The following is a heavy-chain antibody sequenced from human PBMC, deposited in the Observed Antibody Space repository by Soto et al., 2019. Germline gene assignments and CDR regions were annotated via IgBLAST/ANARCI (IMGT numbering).Heavy chain of an antibody. CDR1: VGSMSRYY. CDR2: IHYTGST. J-gene: IGHJ5*02. Sequence: PSETLSLTCTVSVGSMSRYYWTWIRQPPGKGLEWIGNIHYTGSTNYNPSLKSRVTILLGTSTSQFSLKVSSVTAADTAVYYCARDLTISSTDGPLDPWGHGTLVTVSS. D-gene: IGHD1-1*01. V-gene: IGHV4-59*01. CDR3: ARDLTISSTDGPLDP.